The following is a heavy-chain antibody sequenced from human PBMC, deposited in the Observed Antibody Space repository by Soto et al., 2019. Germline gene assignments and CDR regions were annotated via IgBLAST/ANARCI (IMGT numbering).Heavy chain of an antibody. D-gene: IGHD3-22*01. V-gene: IGHV4-30-2*01. Sequence: VSVTSVDSGGSGNIARYTWSSIRQPPGKGLGWIGYIYHTGSTYYNPSPKSRVTISLDRSNNHFSLELSSVTAAETAVYYCDRVPIYYDSSVYHQYETIDIWPQ. CDR1: GGSGNIARYT. J-gene: IGHJ3*02. CDR2: IYHTGST. CDR3: DRVPIYYDSSVYHQYETIDI.